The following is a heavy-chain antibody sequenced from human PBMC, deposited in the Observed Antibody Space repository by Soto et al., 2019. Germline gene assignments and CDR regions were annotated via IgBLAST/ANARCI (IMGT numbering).Heavy chain of an antibody. CDR1: GFSLTNTGVT. CDR2: VYWHDDK. J-gene: IGHJ5*01. CDR3: AHGHFEILSGPFDS. Sequence: QITLKESGPSLVKPTQTLTLTCTFSGFSLTNTGVTVGWIRQPPGKALEWLALVYWHDDKRYNPSLRNSLTIAKDTSKNRVVLTLSNVGPVDTATYYCAHGHFEILSGPFDSWGRGTLVTVSS. D-gene: IGHD3-3*01. V-gene: IGHV2-5*01.